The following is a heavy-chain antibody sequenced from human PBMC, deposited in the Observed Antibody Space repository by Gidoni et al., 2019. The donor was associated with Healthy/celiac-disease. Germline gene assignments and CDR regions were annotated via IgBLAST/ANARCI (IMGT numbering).Heavy chain of an antibody. V-gene: IGHV3-33*01. Sequence: QVQLVESGGGVVQPGRSLRLACAASGFTFSSYGMPWVRQAPGKGLEWVAVIGYDGSNKYYADSVKGRFTISRDNSKNTLYLQMNSLRAEDTAVYYCARAGGNAQTYYYDSSESNRYFQHWGQGTLVTVSS. D-gene: IGHD3-22*01. CDR1: GFTFSSYG. J-gene: IGHJ1*01. CDR3: ARAGGNAQTYYYDSSESNRYFQH. CDR2: IGYDGSNK.